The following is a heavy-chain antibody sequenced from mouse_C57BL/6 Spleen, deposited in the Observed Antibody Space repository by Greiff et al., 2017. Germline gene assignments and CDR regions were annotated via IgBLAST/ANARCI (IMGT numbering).Heavy chain of an antibody. J-gene: IGHJ3*01. Sequence: QVQLQQPGAELVMPGASVKLSCKASGYTFTSYWMHWVKQSPGQGLEWIGEIDPSDSYTNYNQKFKGKSTLTVDKSSSTAYMQLSSLTSEDSAVYYCARRNYDYGRAWFAYWGQGTLVTVSA. D-gene: IGHD2-4*01. CDR3: ARRNYDYGRAWFAY. CDR1: GYTFTSYW. V-gene: IGHV1-69*01. CDR2: IDPSDSYT.